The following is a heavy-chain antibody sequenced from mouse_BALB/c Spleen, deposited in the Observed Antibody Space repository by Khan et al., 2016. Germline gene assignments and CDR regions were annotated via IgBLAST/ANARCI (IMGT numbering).Heavy chain of an antibody. CDR3: ARGTGAWFGY. CDR2: ISYDGSN. V-gene: IGHV3-6*02. Sequence: EVQLVESGPGLVKPSQSLSLTCSVTGHSITSGYYWNWIRQFPGNKLEWMGYISYDGSNNYNPSLKNRISITRDTSKNKFFLKLNSVTTEDTATYYCARGTGAWFGYWGQGTLVTVSA. J-gene: IGHJ3*01. D-gene: IGHD3-3*01. CDR1: GHSITSGYY.